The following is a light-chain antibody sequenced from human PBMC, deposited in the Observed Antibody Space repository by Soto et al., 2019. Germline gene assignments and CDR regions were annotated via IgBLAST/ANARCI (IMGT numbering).Light chain of an antibody. J-gene: IGLJ2*01. CDR3: SSYTSSSTLAVV. V-gene: IGLV2-14*01. CDR1: SSNLGGYNY. CDR2: EVS. Sequence: QSALPQPASVSGFLGRWITISSPETSSNLGGYNYVSWYQQHPGKAPKFMIYEVSNRPSGVSNRFSGSKSGNTASLTISGLQAEDEADYYCSSYTSSSTLAVVFGGGTKVTVL.